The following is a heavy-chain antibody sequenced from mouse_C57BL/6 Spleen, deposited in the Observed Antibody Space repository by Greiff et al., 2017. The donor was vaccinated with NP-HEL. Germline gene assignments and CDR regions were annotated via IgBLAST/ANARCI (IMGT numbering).Heavy chain of an antibody. CDR3: ARDYYGSRFAY. Sequence: VQLKESGGGLVKPGGSLKLSCAASGFTFSDYGMHWVRQAPEKGLEWVAYISSGSSTIYYADTVKGRFTISRDNAKNTLFLQMTSLRSEDTAMYYCARDYYGSRFAYWGQGTLVTVSA. CDR1: GFTFSDYG. D-gene: IGHD1-1*01. CDR2: ISSGSSTI. V-gene: IGHV5-17*01. J-gene: IGHJ3*01.